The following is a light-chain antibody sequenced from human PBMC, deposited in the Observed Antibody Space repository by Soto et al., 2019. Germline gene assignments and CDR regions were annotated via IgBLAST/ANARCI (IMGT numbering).Light chain of an antibody. CDR3: SSYRSSDTLEV. J-gene: IGLJ1*01. V-gene: IGLV2-14*01. CDR1: SDDIGAYDY. Sequence: QSALTQPCSVSASPGQSISISCTGTSDDIGAYDYVSWYQQHPGKAPKLILYAVSNRPSGVSTRFSGSKSGNTASLTISGVQADDEADYYCSSYRSSDTLEVFGTGTKVTVL. CDR2: AVS.